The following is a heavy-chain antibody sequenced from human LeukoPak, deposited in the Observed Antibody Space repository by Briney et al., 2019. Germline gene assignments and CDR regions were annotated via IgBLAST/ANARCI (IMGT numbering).Heavy chain of an antibody. Sequence: PTETLSLTCTVSGGSISGYYWSWLRQPPGKGLEWIGYISYSGSTNYNPSLKSRVTISVDTSKNQFSLKLSSVTAADTAVYYCARDRERAFDIGGQGTLVTVSA. J-gene: IGHJ3*02. CDR1: GGSISGYY. V-gene: IGHV4-59*01. CDR2: ISYSGST. CDR3: ARDRERAFDI. D-gene: IGHD1-26*01.